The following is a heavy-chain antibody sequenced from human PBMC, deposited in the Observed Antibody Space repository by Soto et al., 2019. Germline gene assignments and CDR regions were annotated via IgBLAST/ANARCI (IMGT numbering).Heavy chain of an antibody. J-gene: IGHJ6*03. CDR2: IYYSGST. Sequence: QVQLQESGPGLVKPSQTLSLTCTVSGGSISSGGYYWSWIRKHPGKGLEWIGYIYYSGSTYYNPSLKSRVTISVATSKNQFSLKLSSVTAADTAVYYCARDTTFSLSRTMDVWGKGTTVTVSS. D-gene: IGHD1-26*01. CDR3: ARDTTFSLSRTMDV. CDR1: GGSISSGGYY. V-gene: IGHV4-31*03.